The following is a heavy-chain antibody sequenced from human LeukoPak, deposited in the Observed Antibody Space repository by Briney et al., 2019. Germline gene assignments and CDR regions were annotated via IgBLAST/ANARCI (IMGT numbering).Heavy chain of an antibody. J-gene: IGHJ1*01. CDR3: ARVQGGSSSWYAAQYFQN. V-gene: IGHV3-23*01. D-gene: IGHD6-13*01. Sequence: GGSLRLSCAASGFTFSSYAMSWVRQAPGKGLEWVSAISGSGGSTYHADSVKGRFTISRDNSKNTLYLQMNSLRAEDTAVYYCARVQGGSSSWYAAQYFQNWGQGTLVTVSS. CDR1: GFTFSSYA. CDR2: ISGSGGST.